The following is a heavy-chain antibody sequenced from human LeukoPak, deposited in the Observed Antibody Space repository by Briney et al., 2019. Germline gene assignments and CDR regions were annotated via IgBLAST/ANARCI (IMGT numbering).Heavy chain of an antibody. V-gene: IGHV3-33*06. CDR1: GFTFSSYG. Sequence: PGGSLRLSCAASGFTFSSYGMQWVRQAPGKGLEWVALIWYDGTNKYYADSVKGRFTISRDNSKNTLYLEMNSLRAEDTAVYYCAKSVSGTNVPPFDYWGQGALVTVSS. D-gene: IGHD1-14*01. CDR2: IWYDGTNK. J-gene: IGHJ4*02. CDR3: AKSVSGTNVPPFDY.